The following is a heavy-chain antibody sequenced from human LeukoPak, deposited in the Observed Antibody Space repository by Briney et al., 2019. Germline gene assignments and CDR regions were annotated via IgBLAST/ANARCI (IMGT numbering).Heavy chain of an antibody. D-gene: IGHD3-9*01. J-gene: IGHJ4*02. Sequence: ASVKVSCKASGYTFTSYDINWVRQATGQGLEWMGWMNPNSGNTGYAQKFQGRVTMTRNTSISTAYMELSSLRSEGTAVYYCARGRRYFDWLLPRASSFDYWGQGTLVTVSS. CDR2: MNPNSGNT. V-gene: IGHV1-8*01. CDR1: GYTFTSYD. CDR3: ARGRRYFDWLLPRASSFDY.